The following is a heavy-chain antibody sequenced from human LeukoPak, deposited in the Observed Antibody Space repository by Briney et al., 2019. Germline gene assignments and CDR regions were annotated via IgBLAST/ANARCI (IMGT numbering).Heavy chain of an antibody. D-gene: IGHD1-7*01. J-gene: IGHJ4*02. CDR3: TRVPLKGKLELII. CDR1: GFTFSSYS. Sequence: PGGSLRLSCAASGFTFSSYSMNWVRQAPGKGLEWVSYISSSSSTIYYADSVKGRFTISRDNAKNSLYLQMNSLRAEDTAVYYCTRVPLKGKLELIIWGQGTLVTVSS. V-gene: IGHV3-48*04. CDR2: ISSSSSTI.